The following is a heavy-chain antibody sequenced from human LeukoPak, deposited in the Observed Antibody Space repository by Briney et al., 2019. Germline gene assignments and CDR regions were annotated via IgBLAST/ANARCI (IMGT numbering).Heavy chain of an antibody. J-gene: IGHJ2*01. D-gene: IGHD3-22*01. Sequence: SETLSLTCTVSGGSVSSGSYYWSWIRQPPGKGLEWIGYIYYSGSTNYNPSLKSRVTISADTSKNQFSLKLSSVTAADTAVYYCARVVVISDWYFDLWGRGTLVTVSS. CDR3: ARVVVISDWYFDL. CDR1: GGSVSSGSYY. V-gene: IGHV4-61*01. CDR2: IYYSGST.